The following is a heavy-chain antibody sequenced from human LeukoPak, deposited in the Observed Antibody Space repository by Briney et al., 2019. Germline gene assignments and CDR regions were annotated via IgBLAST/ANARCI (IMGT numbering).Heavy chain of an antibody. CDR1: GYTFTSYG. V-gene: IGHV1-18*04. CDR3: ARAAWGYSGYDSDY. J-gene: IGHJ4*02. CDR2: ISAYNGNT. Sequence: ASVTVSCKASGYTFTSYGISWVRQAPGQGLEWMGWISAYNGNTNYAQKLQGRVTMTTDTSTSTAYMELRSLRSDDTAVYYCARAAWGYSGYDSDYWGQGTLVTVSS. D-gene: IGHD5-12*01.